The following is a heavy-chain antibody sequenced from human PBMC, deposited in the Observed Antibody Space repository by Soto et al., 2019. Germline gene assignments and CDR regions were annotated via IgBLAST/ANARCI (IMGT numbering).Heavy chain of an antibody. V-gene: IGHV3-23*01. Sequence: PGGSLRLSCAASGFTFNIYPMTWVRQAPGKGLEWVSAISGTAGITYYADSVKGRFTISRDNSKNTLYLQMNSLRAEDTAVYYCARDLVGLLTGGDGMDVWGQGTTVTVSS. CDR2: ISGTAGIT. J-gene: IGHJ6*02. CDR3: ARDLVGLLTGGDGMDV. D-gene: IGHD3-9*01. CDR1: GFTFNIYP.